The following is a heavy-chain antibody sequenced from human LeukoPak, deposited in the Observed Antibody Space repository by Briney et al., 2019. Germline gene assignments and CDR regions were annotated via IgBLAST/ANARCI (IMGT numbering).Heavy chain of an antibody. CDR1: GGSISSSSYY. Sequence: SETLSLTCTVSGGSISSSSYYWGWIRQPPGKGLEWIESIYYSGSTYYNPSLKSRVTISVDTSKNQFSLKLSSVTAADTAVYYCARDSSSWYVWGQGTLVTVSS. CDR2: IYYSGST. CDR3: ARDSSSWYV. D-gene: IGHD6-13*01. V-gene: IGHV4-39*07. J-gene: IGHJ4*02.